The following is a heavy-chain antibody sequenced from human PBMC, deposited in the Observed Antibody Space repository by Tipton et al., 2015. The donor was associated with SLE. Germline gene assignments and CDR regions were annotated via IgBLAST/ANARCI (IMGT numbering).Heavy chain of an antibody. CDR1: GASLWSGSFY. Sequence: TLSLTCTVSGASLWSGSFYWSWIRQPPGKALEWIGDIHDSGSSIYNPSLRSRVSISVDTSKNQISLNLNSVTAADTAVYYCASARVDYIRGTYRPSSLDYWGQGTQVTVSS. D-gene: IGHD3-16*02. V-gene: IGHV4-61*01. CDR3: ASARVDYIRGTYRPSSLDY. J-gene: IGHJ4*02. CDR2: IHDSGSS.